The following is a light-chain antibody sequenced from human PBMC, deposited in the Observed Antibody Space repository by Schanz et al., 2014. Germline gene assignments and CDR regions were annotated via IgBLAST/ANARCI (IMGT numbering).Light chain of an antibody. CDR1: SSDVGSYNL. J-gene: IGLJ1*01. CDR2: EDS. CDR3: SHNPLTDYV. V-gene: IGLV2-14*02. Sequence: QSVLTQPASVSGSPGQSITISCTGTSSDVGSYNLVSWYQQHPGKAPKLMIYEDSKRPSGVPDRFSGSKSGNTASLTISGLQAEDEADCQSSHNPLTDYVFGTGTKLTVL.